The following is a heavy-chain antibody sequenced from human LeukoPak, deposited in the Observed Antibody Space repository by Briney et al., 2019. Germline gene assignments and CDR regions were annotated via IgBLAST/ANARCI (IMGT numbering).Heavy chain of an antibody. V-gene: IGHV1-46*01. CDR1: GDSFTTYY. CDR3: TRDSRIVVPFDY. CDR2: INPKDGST. Sequence: ASVKVSCKTSGDSFTTYYFHWVRQAPGQGLEWVATINPKDGSTDFAENFRGRVTLTRDTSISTAYMELSRLRSDDTAVYYCTRDSRIVVPFDYWGQGTLVTVSS. J-gene: IGHJ4*02. D-gene: IGHD3-10*01.